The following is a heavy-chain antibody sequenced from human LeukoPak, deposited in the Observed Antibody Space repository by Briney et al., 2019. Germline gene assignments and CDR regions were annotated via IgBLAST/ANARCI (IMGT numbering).Heavy chain of an antibody. J-gene: IGHJ4*02. CDR3: ARGKYYYGSGSLKGFDY. D-gene: IGHD3-10*01. CDR2: INPSGGST. Sequence: ASVKVSCKASGYTFTSYYMHWVRQAPGQGLEWMGIINPSGGSTSYAQKFQGRVTMTRDTSTSTAYMELSSLRSEDTAVYYCARGKYYYGSGSLKGFDYWGQGTLVTVSS. CDR1: GYTFTSYY. V-gene: IGHV1-46*01.